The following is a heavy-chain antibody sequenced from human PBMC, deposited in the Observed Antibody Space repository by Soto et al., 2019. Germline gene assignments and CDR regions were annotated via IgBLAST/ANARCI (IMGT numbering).Heavy chain of an antibody. CDR2: ISGSGGST. CDR3: AKDAGYSSSWDLSPGGVDNWFDP. CDR1: GFTFSSYA. D-gene: IGHD6-13*01. J-gene: IGHJ5*02. Sequence: PGGSLRLSCAASGFTFSSYAMSWVRQAPGKGLEWVSAISGSGGSTYYADSVKGRFTISRDNSKNTLYLQMNSLRAEDKAVYYCAKDAGYSSSWDLSPGGVDNWFDPWGQGTLVTVSS. V-gene: IGHV3-23*01.